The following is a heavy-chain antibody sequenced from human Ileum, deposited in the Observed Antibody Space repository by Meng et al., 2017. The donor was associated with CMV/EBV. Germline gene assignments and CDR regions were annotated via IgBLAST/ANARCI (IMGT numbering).Heavy chain of an antibody. CDR1: GYTFTSYG. V-gene: IGHV1-18*01. D-gene: IGHD3-22*01. J-gene: IGHJ4*02. CDR2: ISAYNGNT. Sequence: ASVKDSCKASGYTFTSYGISWVRQAPGQGLEWMGWISAYNGNTNYAQKLQGRVTMTTDTSTSTAYMELRSLRSDDTAVYYCARATALGLLTYFDYWGQGTLVTVSS. CDR3: ARATALGLLTYFDY.